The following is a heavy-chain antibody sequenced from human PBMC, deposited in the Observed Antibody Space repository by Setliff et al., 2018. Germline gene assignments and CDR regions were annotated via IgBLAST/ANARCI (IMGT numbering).Heavy chain of an antibody. V-gene: IGHV3-30*02. CDR3: VCFSWRGCSGDTCYSGDDSFDM. Sequence: GESLRLSCAASGFTFSTYGMHWVRQAPGKGLEWVAYIWYDGSNKYYVDSVKGRFTVSRDSSKDTLYLQMNSLRVEDSAIYYCVCFSWRGCSGDTCYSGDDSFDMWGQGTEVTVSS. CDR2: IWYDGSNK. D-gene: IGHD2-15*01. J-gene: IGHJ3*02. CDR1: GFTFSTYG.